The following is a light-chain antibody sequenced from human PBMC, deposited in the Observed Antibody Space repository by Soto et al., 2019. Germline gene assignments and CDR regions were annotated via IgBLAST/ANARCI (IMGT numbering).Light chain of an antibody. CDR2: KAS. CDR1: QFIGNW. V-gene: IGKV1-5*03. CDR3: QQYNGT. J-gene: IGKJ2*02. Sequence: DIQMTQSPSTLSASVGDRVTITCRTSQFIGNWLAWYQQKPGKAPKLLIYKASSLESGFPSRFSGSGSGTAITLTISNLQPDYFGIYYCQQYNGTFGQGTKLEIK.